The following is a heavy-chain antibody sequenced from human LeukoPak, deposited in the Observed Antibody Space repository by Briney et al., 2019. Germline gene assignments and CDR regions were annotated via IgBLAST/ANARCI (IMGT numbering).Heavy chain of an antibody. D-gene: IGHD6-19*01. V-gene: IGHV3-21*01. J-gene: IGHJ4*02. Sequence: GGSLRLSCAVSGFTFSSYSMSWVRQAPGKELEWVSSISSSGTYKYYADSVKGRFTISRDNAKNSLYLQMNSLRAEDTAVYYCAKGKDSVAGATNDYWGQGTLVTVSS. CDR1: GFTFSSYS. CDR2: ISSSGTYK. CDR3: AKGKDSVAGATNDY.